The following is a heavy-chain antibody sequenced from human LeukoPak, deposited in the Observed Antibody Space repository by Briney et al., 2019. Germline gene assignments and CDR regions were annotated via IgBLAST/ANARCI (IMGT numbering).Heavy chain of an antibody. D-gene: IGHD6-6*01. CDR1: GYSISSGYY. Sequence: PSETLSLTCAVSGYSISSGYYWGCIRQPPGKGLEWIGSIYHSGSTYYNPSLKSRVTISVDTSKNQFSLKLSSVTAADTAVYYCARDEPGSSSPFDYWGQGTLVTVSS. J-gene: IGHJ4*02. V-gene: IGHV4-38-2*02. CDR3: ARDEPGSSSPFDY. CDR2: IYHSGST.